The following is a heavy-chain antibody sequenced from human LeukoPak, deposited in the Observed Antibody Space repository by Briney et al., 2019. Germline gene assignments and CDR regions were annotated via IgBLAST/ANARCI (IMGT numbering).Heavy chain of an antibody. CDR1: GGTFSSCA. CDR2: IIPILGIA. J-gene: IGHJ6*02. CDR3: ASGQGLHLGSMDV. V-gene: IGHV1-69*04. Sequence: AASVKVSCKASGGTFSSCAISWVRQAPGQGLEWMGRIIPILGIANYAQKFQGRVTITADKSTSTAYMELSSLRSEDTAVYYCASGQGLHLGSMDVWGQGTTVTVSS. D-gene: IGHD1-26*01.